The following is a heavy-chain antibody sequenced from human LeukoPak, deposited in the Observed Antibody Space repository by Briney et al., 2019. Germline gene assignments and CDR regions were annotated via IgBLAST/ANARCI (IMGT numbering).Heavy chain of an antibody. CDR3: ARDRFGGNSGGFDY. CDR1: GYTFTSYA. V-gene: IGHV1-3*01. D-gene: IGHD4-23*01. CDR2: INAGNGNT. J-gene: IGHJ4*02. Sequence: GASVNVSCRASGYTFTSYAMHWVRQAPGQRLEWMGWINAGNGNTKYSQKFQGRVTITRDTSASTAYMELSSLRSEDTAVYYCARDRFGGNSGGFDYWGQGTLVTVSS.